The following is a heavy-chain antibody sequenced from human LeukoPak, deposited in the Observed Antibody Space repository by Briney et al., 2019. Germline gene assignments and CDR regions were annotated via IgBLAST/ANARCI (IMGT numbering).Heavy chain of an antibody. V-gene: IGHV1-2*06. CDR3: ARDYTYCSGGSCYLRDYYYYMDV. CDR2: INPNSGGT. J-gene: IGHJ6*03. CDR1: GYTFTGYY. Sequence: ASVKVSCKASGYTFTGYYMHWVRQAPGQGLEWMGRINPNSGGTNYAQKFQGRVTMTRDTSISTAYMELSRLRSDDTAVYYCARDYTYCSGGSCYLRDYYYYMDVWGKGTTVTVSS. D-gene: IGHD2-15*01.